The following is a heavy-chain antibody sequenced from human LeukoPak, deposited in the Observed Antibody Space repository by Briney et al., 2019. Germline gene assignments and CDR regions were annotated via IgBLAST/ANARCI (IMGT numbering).Heavy chain of an antibody. D-gene: IGHD4-11*01. Sequence: GGSLRLSCAASGFTFSSYEMNWVRQAPGKGLEWVSYISSSGSTIYYADSVKGRFTISRDNAKNSLYLQMNSLRAEDTAVYYCARVCDYRFDYWGQGTLVTVSS. CDR1: GFTFSSYE. V-gene: IGHV3-48*03. CDR3: ARVCDYRFDY. J-gene: IGHJ4*02. CDR2: ISSSGSTI.